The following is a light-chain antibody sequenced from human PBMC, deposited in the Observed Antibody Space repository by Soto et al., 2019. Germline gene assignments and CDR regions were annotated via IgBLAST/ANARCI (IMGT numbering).Light chain of an antibody. CDR3: QQYNAFPA. J-gene: IGKJ1*01. Sequence: DIQMTQSPSTLSASVGARVTITCRASQSISSWLAWYQQKPGKAPNLLIYKASTLKSGVPSRFSGSGSGTEFTLTINSLQPDDFATYYCQQYNAFPAFGQGTRVEIK. V-gene: IGKV1-5*03. CDR1: QSISSW. CDR2: KAS.